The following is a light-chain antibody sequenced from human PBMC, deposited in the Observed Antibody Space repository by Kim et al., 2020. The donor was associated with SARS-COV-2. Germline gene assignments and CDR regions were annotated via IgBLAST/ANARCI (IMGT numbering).Light chain of an antibody. Sequence: SGGDTVTIPWRASQGISQYLAWFRQKPGKAPESLIYAASSLESGVPSKFSGHGSGTDFTLTITGLQPEDSATYFCQQYYSYPITFGQGTRLEIK. J-gene: IGKJ5*01. CDR3: QQYYSYPIT. V-gene: IGKV1-16*02. CDR2: AAS. CDR1: QGISQY.